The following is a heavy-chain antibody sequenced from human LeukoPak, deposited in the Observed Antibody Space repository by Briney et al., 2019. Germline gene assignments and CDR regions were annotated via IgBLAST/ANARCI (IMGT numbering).Heavy chain of an antibody. CDR2: VYYSGST. CDR3: AREGPLRGIDY. J-gene: IGHJ4*02. V-gene: IGHV4-39*07. D-gene: IGHD3-10*01. Sequence: SETLSLTCSVSGGSISSSSYHWGWIRQPPGKGLEWIGSVYYSGSTYYNPSLKSRVTISVDTSKNQFSLKLSSVTAADTAVYYCAREGPLRGIDYWGQGTLVTVSS. CDR1: GGSISSSSYH.